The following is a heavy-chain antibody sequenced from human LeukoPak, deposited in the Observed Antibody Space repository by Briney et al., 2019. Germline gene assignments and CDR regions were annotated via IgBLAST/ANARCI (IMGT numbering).Heavy chain of an antibody. Sequence: GGSLRLSCAASGITLSVYWMSWIRQPPGKGLEWVAKIKQDGSEKYYRVSGQRRFTIAKDNAKNSLYLQINSLRAEDTAVYYCARSGSGQFDYWGQGSLVTVSS. V-gene: IGHV3-7*01. CDR1: GITLSVYW. CDR3: ARSGSGQFDY. J-gene: IGHJ4*02. CDR2: IKQDGSEK.